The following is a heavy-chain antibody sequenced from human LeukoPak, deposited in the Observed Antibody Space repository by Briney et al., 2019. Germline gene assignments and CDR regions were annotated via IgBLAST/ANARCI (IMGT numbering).Heavy chain of an antibody. CDR3: ARGRSLDY. V-gene: IGHV4-34*01. CDR1: GGSFGGYY. J-gene: IGHJ4*02. Sequence: PSETLSLTCAVYGGSFGGYYWSWIRQPPGKGLEWIGEINHSGSTNYNPSLKSRVIISVDTSKNQFSLKLSSVTAADTAVYYCARGRSLDYWGQGTLVTVSS. CDR2: INHSGST.